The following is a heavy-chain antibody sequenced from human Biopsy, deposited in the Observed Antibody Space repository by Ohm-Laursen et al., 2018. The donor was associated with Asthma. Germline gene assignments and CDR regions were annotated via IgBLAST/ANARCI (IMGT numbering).Heavy chain of an antibody. J-gene: IGHJ5*02. V-gene: IGHV3-23*03. CDR2: IYSGGGT. CDR3: ARAPVAASSNWFDP. Sequence: SLRLSCAASGFTFSSSAMSWVRQPPGKGLEWVSVIYSGGGTFYADSVKGRVTISRDISKNTLSLQMNSLRAEDTAVYYCARAPVAASSNWFDPWGQGTLVTVSS. D-gene: IGHD6-19*01. CDR1: GFTFSSSA.